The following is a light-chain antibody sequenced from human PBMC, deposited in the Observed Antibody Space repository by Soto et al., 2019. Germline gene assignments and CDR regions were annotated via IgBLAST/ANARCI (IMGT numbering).Light chain of an antibody. Sequence: EIVMTQSPVTLSVSPGERATLSCRASQSVTNSYWAWYQQKPGQAPRLLIFGASTRAAGIPARFSGSGSGTEFTLTISSLQSEDFAVYYCQQYSNWPLTFGGGTKVDIK. CDR3: QQYSNWPLT. J-gene: IGKJ4*01. CDR2: GAS. V-gene: IGKV3-15*01. CDR1: QSVTNSY.